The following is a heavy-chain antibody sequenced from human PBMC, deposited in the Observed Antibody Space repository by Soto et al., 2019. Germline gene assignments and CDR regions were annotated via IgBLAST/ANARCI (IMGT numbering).Heavy chain of an antibody. D-gene: IGHD6-13*01. CDR1: GYTFTSYA. Sequence: VASVKVSCKASGYTFTSYAMHWVRQAPGQRLEWMGWINAGNGNTKYSQKFQGRVTITRDTSASTAYMELSSLRSEDTAVYYCARELSSSSPYDYWGQGTLVTVSS. CDR3: ARELSSSSPYDY. V-gene: IGHV1-3*01. CDR2: INAGNGNT. J-gene: IGHJ4*02.